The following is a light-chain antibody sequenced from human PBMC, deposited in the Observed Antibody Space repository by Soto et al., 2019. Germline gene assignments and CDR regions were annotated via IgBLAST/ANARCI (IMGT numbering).Light chain of an antibody. CDR2: AAS. CDR3: KQYNSYS. Sequence: AIRMTQSPSSLSASTGDRVTITCRASQGISSYLAWYQQKPGKAPKLLIYAASTLQSGVPSRLSGSGSGTEFTLTISSLEPDDFATYYCKQYNSYSLAQGTNVDIK. J-gene: IGKJ1*01. V-gene: IGKV1-8*01. CDR1: QGISSY.